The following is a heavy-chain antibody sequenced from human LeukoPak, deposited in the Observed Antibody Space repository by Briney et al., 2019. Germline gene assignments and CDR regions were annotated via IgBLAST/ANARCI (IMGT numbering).Heavy chain of an antibody. CDR2: ISANGDHT. CDR1: GFSFSSYA. J-gene: IGHJ4*02. D-gene: IGHD3-10*01. V-gene: IGHV3-23*01. CDR3: AKDLVTGIGEFDY. Sequence: GGSLRLSCAASGFSFSSYAMNWVRQAPGKGLEWVSSISANGDHTYYADSVKGRFTISRDNSKNTLYLQMNSLRADDTAVYYCAKDLVTGIGEFDYWGQGTLVTISS.